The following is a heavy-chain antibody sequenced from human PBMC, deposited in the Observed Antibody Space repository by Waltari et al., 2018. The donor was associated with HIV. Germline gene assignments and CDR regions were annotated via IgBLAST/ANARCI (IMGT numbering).Heavy chain of an antibody. V-gene: IGHV1-2*02. Sequence: QVRLMQSGAEVKKPGASLNVSCKASGYTFTTFYMHWVRQAPGQGLEWMGWINTDSGGTNFAQKLQGRVTMTRDKSISTINRELRNLTFADTAVYFCAREASGDAGRTFNGFDIWGQGTMVTVSS. CDR2: INTDSGGT. J-gene: IGHJ3*02. CDR1: GYTFTTFY. D-gene: IGHD3-10*01. CDR3: AREASGDAGRTFNGFDI.